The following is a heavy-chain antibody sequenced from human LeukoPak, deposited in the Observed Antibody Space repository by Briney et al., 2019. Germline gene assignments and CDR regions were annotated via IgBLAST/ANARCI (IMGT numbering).Heavy chain of an antibody. D-gene: IGHD1-14*01. V-gene: IGHV3-48*01. Sequence: GGSLRLSCAASGFTFSSYSMNWVRQAPGKGLEWVSYISSSSSTIYYADSVKGRFTIFRDNAKNSLYLQMNSLRAEDTAVYYCARGSPSRRWGQGTLVTVSS. CDR3: ARGSPSRR. CDR2: ISSSSSTI. J-gene: IGHJ4*02. CDR1: GFTFSSYS.